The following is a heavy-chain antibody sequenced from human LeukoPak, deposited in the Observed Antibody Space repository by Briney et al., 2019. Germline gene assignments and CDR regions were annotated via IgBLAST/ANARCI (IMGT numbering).Heavy chain of an antibody. CDR3: ARYDSGGGRWWFDP. V-gene: IGHV1-69*13. J-gene: IGHJ5*02. CDR1: GGTFSSYA. CDR2: IIPIFGTA. Sequence: SVKVSFKASGGTFSSYAISWVRQAPGQGLEWMGGIIPIFGTANYAQKFQGRVTITADESTSTAYMELSSLRSEDTAVYYCARYDSGGGRWWFDPWGQGTLVTVSS. D-gene: IGHD3-22*01.